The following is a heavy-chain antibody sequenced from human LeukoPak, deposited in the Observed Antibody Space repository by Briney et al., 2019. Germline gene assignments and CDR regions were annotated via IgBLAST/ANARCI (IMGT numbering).Heavy chain of an antibody. V-gene: IGHV3-74*01. D-gene: IGHD4-17*01. CDR1: GFTFSNYW. CDR3: AKGGATVIDY. CDR2: INSDGSST. J-gene: IGHJ4*02. Sequence: GGSLRLSCAASGFTFSNYWMHWVRQAPGKGLVWVSRINSDGSSTTSADSVKGRFNISRDNAKNTLYLQMNSLRAEDTAVYYCAKGGATVIDYWGQGTLVTVSS.